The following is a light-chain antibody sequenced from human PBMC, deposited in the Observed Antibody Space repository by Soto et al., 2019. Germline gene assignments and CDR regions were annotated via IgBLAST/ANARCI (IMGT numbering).Light chain of an antibody. J-gene: IGKJ3*01. Sequence: EIVLTPSPGTLSLSPGERATLSCRASQTISSSFLAWYQQKPGQAPRLLIYRASRRAPGIPNSFSGTGSWTDFTLTITRLQPEDFAVYYCHQFGSSPLDTFGPGTKVEIK. V-gene: IGKV3-20*01. CDR3: HQFGSSPLDT. CDR2: RAS. CDR1: QTISSSF.